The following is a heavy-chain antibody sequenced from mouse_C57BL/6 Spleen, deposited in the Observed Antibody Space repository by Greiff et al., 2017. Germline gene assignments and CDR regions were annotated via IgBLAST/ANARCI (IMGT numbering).Heavy chain of an antibody. J-gene: IGHJ3*01. CDR1: GYSFTGYY. CDR3: ARGRGYDPFAY. V-gene: IGHV1-42*01. Sequence: VQLQQPGTELVKPGASVKISCKASGYSFTGYYMNWVKQSPEKSLEWIGEINPSTGGTTYNQKFKAKATLTVDKSSSTAYMQLKSLTSEDSAVYYCARGRGYDPFAYWGQGTLVTVSA. D-gene: IGHD2-2*01. CDR2: INPSTGGT.